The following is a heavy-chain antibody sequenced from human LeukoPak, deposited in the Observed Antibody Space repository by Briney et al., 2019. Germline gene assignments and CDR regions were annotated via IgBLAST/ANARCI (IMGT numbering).Heavy chain of an antibody. J-gene: IGHJ6*03. CDR2: ITSSSSYI. D-gene: IGHD1-1*01. CDR3: VQRDYYYYYMDV. V-gene: IGHV3-21*04. CDR1: RFTFSSYS. Sequence: GGSLRLSCAASRFTFSSYSMNWVRQAPGKGLEWVSSITSSSSYIYYADSVKGRFTISRDNAKNSLYLQMNSLRAEDTAVYYCVQRDYYYYYMDVWGKGTTVTVSS.